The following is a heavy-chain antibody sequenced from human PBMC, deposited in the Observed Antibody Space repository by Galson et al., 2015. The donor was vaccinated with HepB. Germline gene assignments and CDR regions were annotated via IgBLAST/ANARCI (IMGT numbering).Heavy chain of an antibody. CDR3: ARGIAAAGTANWFDP. D-gene: IGHD6-13*01. Sequence: SVKVSCKASGYTFTSYYMHWVRQAPGQGLEWMGIINPSGGSTSYAQKFQGRVTMTRDTSTSTVYMELSSLRSEDTAVYYCARGIAAAGTANWFDPWGQGTLVTVSS. J-gene: IGHJ5*02. CDR2: INPSGGST. CDR1: GYTFTSYY. V-gene: IGHV1-46*01.